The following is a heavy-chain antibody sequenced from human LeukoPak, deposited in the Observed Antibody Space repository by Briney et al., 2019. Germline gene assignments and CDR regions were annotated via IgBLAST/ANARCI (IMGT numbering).Heavy chain of an antibody. V-gene: IGHV1-2*02. J-gene: IGHJ5*02. CDR2: INPNSGGT. CDR1: GYTFTGYY. D-gene: IGHD6-6*01. CDR3: ARFRAARLWDWFDP. Sequence: ASVKVSCKASGYTFTGYYMHWVRQAPGQGLEWMGWINPNSGGTNYAQKFQGRVTMTRDTSISTAYMELSRPRSDDTAVYYCARFRAARLWDWFDPWGQGTLVTVSS.